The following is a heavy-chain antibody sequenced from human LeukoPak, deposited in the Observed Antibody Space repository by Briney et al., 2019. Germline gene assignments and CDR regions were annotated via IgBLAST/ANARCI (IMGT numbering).Heavy chain of an antibody. J-gene: IGHJ4*02. V-gene: IGHV4-59*11. CDR3: ARGGASSLPFDF. D-gene: IGHD6-6*01. CDR2: TSHTGYT. CDR1: GASISSHY. Sequence: PSETLSLTCAVSGASISSHYWGWIRQPPGKALEWIAYTSHTGYTNYSPSFKSRVAISLDTSKQQFSLNLNSVTAADTAVYFCARGGASSLPFDFWDPGILVTVSS.